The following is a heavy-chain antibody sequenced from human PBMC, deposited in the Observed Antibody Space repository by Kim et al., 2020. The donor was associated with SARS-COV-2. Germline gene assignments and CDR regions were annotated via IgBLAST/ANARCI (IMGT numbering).Heavy chain of an antibody. V-gene: IGHV4-59*08. Sequence: SNPSHKSRVTMSVDTSKTQFSLRLNSVTAADAAMYYCARRYSNYWYFDLWGRGTLVTVSS. J-gene: IGHJ2*01. D-gene: IGHD4-4*01. CDR3: ARRYSNYWYFDL.